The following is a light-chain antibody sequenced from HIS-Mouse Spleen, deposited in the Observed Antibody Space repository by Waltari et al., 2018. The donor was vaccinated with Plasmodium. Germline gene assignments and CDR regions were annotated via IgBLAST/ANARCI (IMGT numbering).Light chain of an antibody. Sequence: SSELTQPPSVSVSPGQTARIPSSGDALSTTTDFLYQQKSGQAPVLVIYEDSKRPPGIPERFSGASSGTMATLTISGAQVEDEADYYCYSTDSSGNHRVFGGGTKLTVL. CDR3: YSTDSSGNHRV. J-gene: IGLJ3*02. CDR1: ALSTTT. CDR2: EDS. V-gene: IGLV3-10*01.